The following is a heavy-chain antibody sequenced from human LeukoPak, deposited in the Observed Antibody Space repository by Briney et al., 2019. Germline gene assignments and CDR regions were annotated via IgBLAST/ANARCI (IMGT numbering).Heavy chain of an antibody. Sequence: ASVKVSCKASGHTFTSYGISWVRQAPGQGLEWMGWISAYSGNTNYAQKLQGRVTMTTDTSTSTAYMALRSLRSDDTAVYYCARGTRGVNSPYFDYWGQGTLVTVSS. D-gene: IGHD4-23*01. CDR1: GHTFTSYG. CDR2: ISAYSGNT. CDR3: ARGTRGVNSPYFDY. J-gene: IGHJ4*02. V-gene: IGHV1-18*01.